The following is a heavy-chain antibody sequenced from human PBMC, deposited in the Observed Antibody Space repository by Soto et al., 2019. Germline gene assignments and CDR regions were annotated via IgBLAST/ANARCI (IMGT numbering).Heavy chain of an antibody. J-gene: IGHJ6*02. D-gene: IGHD3-10*01. CDR3: ARELYGSGSYRVGCMDV. Sequence: GASVKVSCKASGGTFSSYAISWVRQAPGQGLEWMGGIIPIFGTANYAQKFQGRVTITADESTSTAYMELSSLRSEDTAVYYCARELYGSGSYRVGCMDVWGQGTTVTVSS. V-gene: IGHV1-69*13. CDR2: IIPIFGTA. CDR1: GGTFSSYA.